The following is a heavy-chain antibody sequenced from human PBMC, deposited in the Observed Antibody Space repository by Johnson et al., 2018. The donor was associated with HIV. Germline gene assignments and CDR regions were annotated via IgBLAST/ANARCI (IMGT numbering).Heavy chain of an antibody. D-gene: IGHD3-22*01. CDR3: AKVRVAAMIVVVSGRDAFDI. Sequence: QVQLVESGGGVVQPGGSLRLSCAASGFTFSSYGMHWVRQAPGKGLEWVAFIRYDGSNKYYAASVKGRFSISRDNSKNTLYLQMNSLRTEDTAVYYCAKVRVAAMIVVVSGRDAFDIWGQGTMVTVSS. V-gene: IGHV3-30*02. CDR1: GFTFSSYG. J-gene: IGHJ3*02. CDR2: IRYDGSNK.